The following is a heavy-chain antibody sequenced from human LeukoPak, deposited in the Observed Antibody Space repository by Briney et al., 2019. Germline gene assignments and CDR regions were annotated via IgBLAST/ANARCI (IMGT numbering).Heavy chain of an antibody. CDR3: VRASYTGFDLHFDQ. J-gene: IGHJ4*02. D-gene: IGHD5-12*01. Sequence: GGSLRLSCSASGFAFSGREMAWVRQAPGKGLEWVSYISSNGKSILHADSVKGRITISRDNAKKSLYLQLGDLRVEDSAFYYCVRASYTGFDLHFDQWGQGTLVTVSS. CDR1: GFAFSGRE. CDR2: ISSNGKSI. V-gene: IGHV3-48*03.